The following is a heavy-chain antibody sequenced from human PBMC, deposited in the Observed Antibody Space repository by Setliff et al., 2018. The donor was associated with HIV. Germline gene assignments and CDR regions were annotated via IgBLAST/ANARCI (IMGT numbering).Heavy chain of an antibody. Sequence: SLRLSCAVAGFSFSNYAMTWVRQAPGKGLEWVSAIAGTSASTYYADSAKGRFIISRDNSQNTLYLQMGSLRAEDMAVYYCASNFRSGYWYFDLWGRGTLVTVSS. V-gene: IGHV3-23*01. CDR1: GFSFSNYA. CDR2: IAGTSAST. J-gene: IGHJ2*01. D-gene: IGHD2-15*01. CDR3: ASNFRSGYWYFDL.